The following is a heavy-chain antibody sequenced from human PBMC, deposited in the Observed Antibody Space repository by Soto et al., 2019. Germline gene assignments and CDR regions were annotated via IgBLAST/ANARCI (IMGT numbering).Heavy chain of an antibody. V-gene: IGHV1-24*01. CDR1: GYTLTELS. J-gene: IGHJ4*02. D-gene: IGHD1-26*01. CDR2: FDPEDGET. CDR3: ARVGAISRYFDY. Sequence: GASVKVSCKVSGYTLTELSMHWVRQAPGKGLEWMGGFDPEDGETIYAQKFQGRVTITRDTSASTAYMELSSLRSEDTAVYYCARVGAISRYFDYWGQGTLVTVSS.